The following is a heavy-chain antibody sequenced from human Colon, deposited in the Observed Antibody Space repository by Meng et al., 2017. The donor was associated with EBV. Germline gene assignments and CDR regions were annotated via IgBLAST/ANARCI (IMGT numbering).Heavy chain of an antibody. D-gene: IGHD3-22*01. CDR1: GASISSGNW. CDR3: ASSDYYRSDY. V-gene: IGHV4-4*02. CDR2: IYHSGST. Sequence: QVQVQESGPGLVKPSEXLSLTCVVSGASISSGNWWNWVRQPPGKGLEWIGDIYHSGSTNYNPSLKSRVTISVDKSKNQLSLKLNSVTAADTAVYYCASSDYYRSDYWGQGTLVTVSS. J-gene: IGHJ4*02.